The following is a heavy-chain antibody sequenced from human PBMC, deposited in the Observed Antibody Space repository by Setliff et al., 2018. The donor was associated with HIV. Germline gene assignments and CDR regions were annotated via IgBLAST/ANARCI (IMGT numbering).Heavy chain of an antibody. V-gene: IGHV4-38-2*01. J-gene: IGHJ3*02. CDR2: INQSGGI. CDR1: GYSISSDYC. CDR3: ATASGYDLFMGAFDI. D-gene: IGHD5-12*01. Sequence: SETLSLTCGVSGYSISSDYCWGWIRQPPGKGLEWIGEINQSGGINYNPSLKSRVTISIDTFKNQFSMKLYSVTAADTAVYYCATASGYDLFMGAFDIWGQGTMVTVSS.